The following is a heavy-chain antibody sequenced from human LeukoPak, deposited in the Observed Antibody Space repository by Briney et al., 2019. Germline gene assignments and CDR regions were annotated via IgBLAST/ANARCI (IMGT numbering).Heavy chain of an antibody. CDR1: GYTFTGYY. J-gene: IGHJ5*02. D-gene: IGHD6-13*01. Sequence: GASVKVSCKASGYTFTGYYMHWVRQAPGQGLEWMGWINPNSGGTNYAQKFQGRVTMTRDTSISTAYMELSRLISGDTAVYYCARGAAAGSNWFDPWGQGTLVTVSS. CDR2: INPNSGGT. V-gene: IGHV1-2*02. CDR3: ARGAAAGSNWFDP.